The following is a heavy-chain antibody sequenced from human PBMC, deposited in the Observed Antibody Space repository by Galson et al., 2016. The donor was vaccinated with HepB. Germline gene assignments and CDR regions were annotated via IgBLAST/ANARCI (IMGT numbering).Heavy chain of an antibody. D-gene: IGHD1-26*01. CDR1: GFTIRLYT. V-gene: IGHV3-69-1*02. CDR3: ARPPRGTYENFGFDH. CDR2: ITPRSTM. J-gene: IGHJ4*02. Sequence: SLRLSCAGSGFTIRLYTMNWVRQAPGKGLEWVSPITPRSTMSYADSVKGRFTISRDDYSVFLQMNSLRDEDTGVYYCARPPRGTYENFGFDHWGQGTLVTVSS.